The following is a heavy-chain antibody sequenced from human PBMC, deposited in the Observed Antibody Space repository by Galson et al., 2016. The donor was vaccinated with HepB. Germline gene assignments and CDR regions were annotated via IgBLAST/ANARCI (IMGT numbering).Heavy chain of an antibody. CDR3: AGGYYGSGTYYAY. D-gene: IGHD3-10*01. CDR2: ISNSGSNT. Sequence: SLRLSCAASGFTFSSYAMSWVRQAPGKGLEWVSVISNSGSNTYYADSVKGRFTISRANSKNTLYLQMNSLRAEDTAVYYCAGGYYGSGTYYAYWGQGTLVTVSS. J-gene: IGHJ4*02. CDR1: GFTFSSYA. V-gene: IGHV3-23*01.